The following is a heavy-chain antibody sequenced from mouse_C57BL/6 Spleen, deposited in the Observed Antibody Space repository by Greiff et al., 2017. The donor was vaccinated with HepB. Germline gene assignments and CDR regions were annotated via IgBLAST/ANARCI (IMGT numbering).Heavy chain of an antibody. CDR2: ISYDGSN. D-gene: IGHD1-2*01. Sequence: ESGPGLVKPSQSLSLTCSVTGYSITSGYYWNWIRQFPGNKLEWMGYISYDGSNNYNPSLKNRISITRDTSKNQFFLKLNSVTTEDTATYYCARDLDYYGPDYWGQGTTLTVSS. V-gene: IGHV3-6*01. CDR3: ARDLDYYGPDY. J-gene: IGHJ2*01. CDR1: GYSITSGYY.